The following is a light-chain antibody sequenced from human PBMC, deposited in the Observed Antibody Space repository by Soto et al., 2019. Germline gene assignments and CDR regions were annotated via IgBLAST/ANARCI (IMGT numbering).Light chain of an antibody. CDR2: EVI. V-gene: IGLV2-8*01. CDR3: SSYAGTTNLV. J-gene: IGLJ3*02. CDR1: GSDVGGYDY. Sequence: QSALTQPPSASGSPGQSVTISCTGTGSDVGGYDYVSWHQLHPGGAPKLIIYEVIRRPSGVPDRFSGSKSGNTASLTVSGLQADDEADYFCSSYAGTTNLVFGGGTKLTVL.